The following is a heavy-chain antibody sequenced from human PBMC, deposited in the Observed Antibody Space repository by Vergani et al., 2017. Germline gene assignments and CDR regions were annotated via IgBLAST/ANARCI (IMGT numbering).Heavy chain of an antibody. CDR2: INPKNGLT. V-gene: IGHV1-2*02. CDR3: ARDEKRGYYASDLPY. CDR1: GYTFTGYY. J-gene: IGHJ4*02. Sequence: QVQLVQSGAEVKRPGASVKVSCKASGYTFTGYYLHWVRLAPGQGLEWMGWINPKNGLTKYAQRFQGRVSLTRDTSITTAFMELSSLRSDDTAMYYCARDEKRGYYASDLPYWGQGTLVTVSS. D-gene: IGHD3-3*01.